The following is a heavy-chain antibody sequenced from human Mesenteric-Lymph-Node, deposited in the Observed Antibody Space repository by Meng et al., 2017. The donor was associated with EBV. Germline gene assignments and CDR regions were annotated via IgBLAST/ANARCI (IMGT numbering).Heavy chain of an antibody. D-gene: IGHD5-24*01. CDR3: ANDGSPSDY. V-gene: IGHV1-2*06. CDR1: GYYFTDYD. Sequence: QVQLVQSGAEVQKPWASVQGSFKASGYYFTDYDVDWVRQAPGQGLEWMGRINPKSGDTNYAQRFQGRVTMTRDTSISTAYMELSGLRSDDTAFYYCANDGSPSDYWGQGTLVTVSS. CDR2: INPKSGDT. J-gene: IGHJ4*02.